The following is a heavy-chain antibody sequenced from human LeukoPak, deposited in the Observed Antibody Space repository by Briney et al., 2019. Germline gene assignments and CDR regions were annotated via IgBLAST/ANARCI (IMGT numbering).Heavy chain of an antibody. Sequence: GGSLRLSCAASGFTFSNAWMSWVRQAPAKALEWVGRIKSKTDGGTTDYAAPVKGRFTISRDDSKNTLYLQMNSLKTEDTAVYYCTTTTDIVVVPAADDAFDIWGQGTMVTVSS. CDR2: IKSKTDGGTT. V-gene: IGHV3-15*01. CDR3: TTTTDIVVVPAADDAFDI. D-gene: IGHD2-2*01. CDR1: GFTFSNAW. J-gene: IGHJ3*02.